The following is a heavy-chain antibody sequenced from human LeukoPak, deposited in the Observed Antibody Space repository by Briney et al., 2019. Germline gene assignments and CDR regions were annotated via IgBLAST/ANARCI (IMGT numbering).Heavy chain of an antibody. CDR3: ARGSGDFWSGYYSFDY. Sequence: GGSLRLSCAASGFTFSDYYMSWIRQAPGKGLEWVSAIGTAGDTYYPGSVKGRFTISRENAKNSLYLQMNSLRAGDTAVYYCARGSGDFWSGYYSFDYWGQGTLVTVSS. D-gene: IGHD3-3*01. CDR2: IGTAGDT. CDR1: GFTFSDYY. J-gene: IGHJ4*02. V-gene: IGHV3-13*01.